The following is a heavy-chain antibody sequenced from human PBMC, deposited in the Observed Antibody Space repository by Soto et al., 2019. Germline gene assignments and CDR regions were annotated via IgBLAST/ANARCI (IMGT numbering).Heavy chain of an antibody. Sequence: EVQLLESGGGLVQPGGSLRLSCAASGFTFSSYAMSWVRQAPGKGLEWVSAISGSGGSTYYADSVKGRFTISRDNSKNTLYLQMYSLRAEDTAVYYCAKPRNYHFWSGYYGDYFDYWGQGTLVTVSS. CDR1: GFTFSSYA. D-gene: IGHD3-3*01. CDR3: AKPRNYHFWSGYYGDYFDY. J-gene: IGHJ4*02. V-gene: IGHV3-23*01. CDR2: ISGSGGST.